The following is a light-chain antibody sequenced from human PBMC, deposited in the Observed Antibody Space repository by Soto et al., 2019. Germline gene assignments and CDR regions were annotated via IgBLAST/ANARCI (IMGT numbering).Light chain of an antibody. Sequence: QSALTQPRSVSGSPGQSVTISCTGTSSDVGGYNYVSWYQQHPGKALKLMSYDVSKRPSGVPDRFSGSKSGNTASLTISGLQAEDEADYYCCSYAGSFVVFGGGTKLTVL. J-gene: IGLJ2*01. V-gene: IGLV2-11*01. CDR3: CSYAGSFVV. CDR1: SSDVGGYNY. CDR2: DVS.